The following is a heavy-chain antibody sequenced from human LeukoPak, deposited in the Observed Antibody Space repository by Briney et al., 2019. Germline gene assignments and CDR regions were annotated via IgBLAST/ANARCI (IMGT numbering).Heavy chain of an antibody. J-gene: IGHJ5*02. Sequence: ASVKVACKASGYTFTSYYMHWVRQAPGQGLEWMGIINPSGGSTSYAQKFQGRVTMTRDMSTSTDYMELSSLRSEDTAVYCCARDNSVEDTAWWFDPWGQGTLVTVSS. V-gene: IGHV1-46*01. CDR1: GYTFTSYY. D-gene: IGHD4-23*01. CDR3: ARDNSVEDTAWWFDP. CDR2: INPSGGST.